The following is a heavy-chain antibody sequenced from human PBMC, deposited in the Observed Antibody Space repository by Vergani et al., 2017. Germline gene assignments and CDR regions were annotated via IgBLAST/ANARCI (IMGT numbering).Heavy chain of an antibody. Sequence: QVQLVQSGAEVKKPGASVKVSCKASGYTFTSYGISWVRQAPGQGLEWMGWISAYNGNTNYAQKLQGRVTMTTDTSTSTAYMELRSLRSDDTAVYYCAGVPGGYSGYAYYYYYGMDVWGQGTTVTVSS. J-gene: IGHJ6*02. CDR2: ISAYNGNT. CDR1: GYTFTSYG. D-gene: IGHD5-12*01. CDR3: AGVPGGYSGYAYYYYYGMDV. V-gene: IGHV1-18*01.